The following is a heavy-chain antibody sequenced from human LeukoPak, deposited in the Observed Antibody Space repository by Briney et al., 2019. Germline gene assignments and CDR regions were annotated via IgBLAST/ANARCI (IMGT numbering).Heavy chain of an antibody. CDR2: IKTDRSTT. V-gene: IGHV3-74*01. CDR3: ARGNQQLPRSTPDY. D-gene: IGHD2-2*01. Sequence: GGSLRLSCAVSGFTFSSSWMHWVRQAPGEGLVWVSHIKTDRSTTAYADSVKGRFTISRDNAKNALYLQMNSLRAEDTGVYYCARGNQQLPRSTPDYWGQGTLVTVSS. CDR1: GFTFSSSW. J-gene: IGHJ4*02.